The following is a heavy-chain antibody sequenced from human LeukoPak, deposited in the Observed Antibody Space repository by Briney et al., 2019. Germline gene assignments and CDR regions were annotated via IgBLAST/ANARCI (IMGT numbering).Heavy chain of an antibody. Sequence: SETLSLTCTVSGGSISSYYWSWIRQPPGKGLEWIGFVHYSGSTHYNPSLKSRVTISVDTSKNQVSLKLTSVTAADTAVYYCARTAESGYNYGYFGYYYYMDVWGKGTTVTVSS. V-gene: IGHV4-59*01. CDR3: ARTAESGYNYGYFGYYYYMDV. D-gene: IGHD5-18*01. CDR2: VHYSGST. J-gene: IGHJ6*03. CDR1: GGSISSYY.